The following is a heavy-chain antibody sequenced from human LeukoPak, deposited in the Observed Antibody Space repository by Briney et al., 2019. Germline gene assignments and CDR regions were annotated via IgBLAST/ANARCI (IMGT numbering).Heavy chain of an antibody. J-gene: IGHJ4*02. Sequence: TGGSLRLSCAASGFTFSSYAMHWVRQAPGKGLEWVAVISYDGSNKYYADSVKGRSTISRDNSKNTLYLQMNSLRAEDTAVYYCASGGTTVTTFDYWGQGTLVTVSS. V-gene: IGHV3-30-3*01. D-gene: IGHD4-17*01. CDR2: ISYDGSNK. CDR3: ASGGTTVTTFDY. CDR1: GFTFSSYA.